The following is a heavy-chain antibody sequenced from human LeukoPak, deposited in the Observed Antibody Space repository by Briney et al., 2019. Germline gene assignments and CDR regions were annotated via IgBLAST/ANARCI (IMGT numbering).Heavy chain of an antibody. V-gene: IGHV3-23*01. Sequence: PGGSLRLSCAASGFTFSSYAMSCVRQAPGKGREWVSAISGSGGSTYYADSVKGRFTISRDNSKNTLYLQMNSLRAEDTAVYYCANFIARAIDYWGQGTLVTVSS. D-gene: IGHD6-6*01. CDR3: ANFIARAIDY. CDR1: GFTFSSYA. J-gene: IGHJ4*02. CDR2: ISGSGGST.